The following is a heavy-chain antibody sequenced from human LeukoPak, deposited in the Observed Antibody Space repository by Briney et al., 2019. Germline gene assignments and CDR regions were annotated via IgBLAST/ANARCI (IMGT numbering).Heavy chain of an antibody. J-gene: IGHJ4*02. CDR1: GGTFSSYT. CDR2: IIPILGIA. CDR3: ARGPFRSDQNDY. V-gene: IGHV1-69*02. Sequence: ASVKVSCKASGGTFSSYTISWVRQAPGQGLEWMGRIIPILGIANYAQKFQGRVTITADKSTSTAYMELSSLRSEDTAVYYCARGPFRSDQNDYWGQGTLVTVSS. D-gene: IGHD3-16*02.